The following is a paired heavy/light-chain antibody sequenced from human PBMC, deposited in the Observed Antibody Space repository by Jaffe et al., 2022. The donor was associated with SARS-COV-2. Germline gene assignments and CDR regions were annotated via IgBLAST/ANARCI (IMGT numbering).Light chain of an antibody. J-gene: IGLJ3*02. CDR2: EVT. V-gene: IGLV2-14*01. CDR1: TNDVGGHNY. Sequence: QSALTQPASVSGSPGQSITISCTGTTNDVGGHNYVSWYQQHPGKAPRLMIYEVTYRPSGVPDRFSASKSGNTASLTISGLQTEDEADYYCTAYSSRLWVFGGGTKLTVL. CDR3: TAYSSRLWV.
Heavy chain of an antibody. V-gene: IGHV3-30*18. CDR3: TKDFRYSSRWSPEDWFDP. CDR2: ISDDGSNK. J-gene: IGHJ5*02. CDR1: GFTFSSYG. D-gene: IGHD6-13*01. Sequence: QVQLVESGGGVVQPGRSLRLSCAASGFTFSSYGMHWVRQAPGKGLEWVAVISDDGSNKFYADSVKGRFTVSRDNSKSTLYLQMNSLRAEDTAVYYCTKDFRYSSRWSPEDWFDPWGQGTLVTVSS.